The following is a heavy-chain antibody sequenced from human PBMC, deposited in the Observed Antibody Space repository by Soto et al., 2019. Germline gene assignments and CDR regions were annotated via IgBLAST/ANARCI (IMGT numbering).Heavy chain of an antibody. CDR3: GSASYYYDSSGYLLSDAFDI. J-gene: IGHJ3*02. CDR1: GGSVSAYY. V-gene: IGHV4-34*12. Sequence: TRSPTWPVYGGSVSAYYWSWIRPPPGKLRGWIGEIIKVVTTSYNPSLKARVTISVDTSKNQFSLKLASVTPAATAVYYCGSASYYYDSSGYLLSDAFDIWGQGTMVTV. D-gene: IGHD3-22*01. CDR2: IIKVVTT.